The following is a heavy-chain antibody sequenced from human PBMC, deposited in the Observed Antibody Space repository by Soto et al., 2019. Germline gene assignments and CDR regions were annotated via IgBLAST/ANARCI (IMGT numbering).Heavy chain of an antibody. Sequence: PSETLSLTCAVSGDSITNNNCWTWLHQSPGKGLEWIGEMHHGGDPDYNPSLRSRVTISVDKSKNQFSLHLSSVTAADSAVYYCARTSGGTYSFDPWGQGPLVTVSS. J-gene: IGHJ5*02. V-gene: IGHV4-4*02. D-gene: IGHD3-10*01. CDR3: ARTSGGTYSFDP. CDR1: GDSITNNNC. CDR2: MHHGGDP.